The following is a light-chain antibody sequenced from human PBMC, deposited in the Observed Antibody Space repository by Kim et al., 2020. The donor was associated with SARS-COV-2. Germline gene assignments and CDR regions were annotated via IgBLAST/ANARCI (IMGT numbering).Light chain of an antibody. V-gene: IGKV1-39*01. CDR3: QQSYNTPYT. Sequence: DIQMTQSPSSLSASVGDRVTITCRASQRISSYLNWYQQKPGKAPNLLIYAASSLQSGVPSRFSGSGSGTDFTLTINSLQPEDFATYYCQQSYNTPYTFGQGTKLEI. CDR2: AAS. CDR1: QRISSY. J-gene: IGKJ2*01.